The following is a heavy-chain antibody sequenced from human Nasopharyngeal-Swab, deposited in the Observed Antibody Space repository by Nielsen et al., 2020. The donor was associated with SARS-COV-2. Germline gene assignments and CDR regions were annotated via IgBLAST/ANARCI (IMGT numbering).Heavy chain of an antibody. CDR1: GFPLSHYY. Sequence: GGSLRLSCAASGFPLSHYYMTWVRQPPGKGLEWVSNIKQDGSEQFYADSVKGRFTISRDNAKNSLYLQMNSLRADDTALYYCADPPFSEYWGQGTLVTVSS. V-gene: IGHV3-7*05. J-gene: IGHJ4*02. CDR2: IKQDGSEQ. CDR3: ADPPFSEY.